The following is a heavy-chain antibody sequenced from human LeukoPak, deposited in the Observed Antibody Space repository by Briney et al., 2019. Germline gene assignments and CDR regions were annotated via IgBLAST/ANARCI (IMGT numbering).Heavy chain of an antibody. CDR2: IKQDGSEK. V-gene: IGHV3-7*01. CDR1: GFTFSSYW. J-gene: IGHJ4*02. Sequence: QAGGSLRLSCAASGFTFSSYWMSWVRQAPGKGLEWVANIKQDGSEKYYVDSVKGRFTISRDNAKNSLYLQMNSLRAEDTAVYYCAKGGIVGANLFDFWGQGTLVTVSS. CDR3: AKGGIVGANLFDF. D-gene: IGHD1-26*01.